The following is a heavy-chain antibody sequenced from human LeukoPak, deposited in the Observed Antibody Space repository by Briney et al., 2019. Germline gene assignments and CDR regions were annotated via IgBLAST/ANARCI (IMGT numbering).Heavy chain of an antibody. V-gene: IGHV3-23*01. CDR2: IGGSNGIT. CDR1: RFTFNSYA. Sequence: GGSLRLSCAASRFTFNSYAMSWVRQAPGKGLEWVSVIGGSNGITFYVGSVKGRFTTSRDNSKDTLYLQMNSLRAEDTAVYYCARNENSGWGYFDYWGQGTLVTVSS. J-gene: IGHJ4*02. D-gene: IGHD5-12*01. CDR3: ARNENSGWGYFDY.